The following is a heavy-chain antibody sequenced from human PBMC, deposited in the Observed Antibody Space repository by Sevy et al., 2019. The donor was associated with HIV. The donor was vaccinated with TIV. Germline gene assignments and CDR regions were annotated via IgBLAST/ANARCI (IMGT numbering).Heavy chain of an antibody. D-gene: IGHD2-2*01. CDR1: GFTFGDYG. Sequence: GGSLRLSCTTSGFTFGDYGMSWFRQAPGKGLEWIGFIRSKPYGGATEYAASVKDRFTISRDDSKSIASLQMSSLKTEDTAVYYCSRVPPPRLCSSASCYEGDYYYYGMDVWGQGTTVTVSS. V-gene: IGHV3-49*03. J-gene: IGHJ6*02. CDR2: IRSKPYGGAT. CDR3: SRVPPPRLCSSASCYEGDYYYYGMDV.